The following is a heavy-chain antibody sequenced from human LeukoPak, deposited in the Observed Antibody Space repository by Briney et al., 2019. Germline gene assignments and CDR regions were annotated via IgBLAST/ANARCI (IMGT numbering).Heavy chain of an antibody. Sequence: GGSLRLSCAASGFTVSNNYTSWVRQAPGKGLEWVSVIYSGGTTYYANSVKGRFTISRDNSKNTLYPQMNSLRAEDTAVYYCARDPQSHGYDAFDIWGQGTMVTVSS. CDR2: IYSGGTT. D-gene: IGHD6-13*01. V-gene: IGHV3-66*01. CDR1: GFTVSNNY. J-gene: IGHJ3*02. CDR3: ARDPQSHGYDAFDI.